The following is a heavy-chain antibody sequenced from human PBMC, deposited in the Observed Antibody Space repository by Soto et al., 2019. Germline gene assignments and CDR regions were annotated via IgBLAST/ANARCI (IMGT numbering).Heavy chain of an antibody. D-gene: IGHD4-17*01. V-gene: IGHV4-30-4*01. Sequence: QVQLQESGPGLVKPSQTLFLTCTVSGGSISSDDYYWSWIRQPPGKGLEWIGHIYYNGNTYYNPSLKSRLTMSLDTSQNQFSMHLTSVIAADSAVYFCARATTVTSSFFYYGLDVW. CDR1: GGSISSDDYY. J-gene: IGHJ6*01. CDR2: IYYNGNT. CDR3: ARATTVTSSFFYYGLDV.